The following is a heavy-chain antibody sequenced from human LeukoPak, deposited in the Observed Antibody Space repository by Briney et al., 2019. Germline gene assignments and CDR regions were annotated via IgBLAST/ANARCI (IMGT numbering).Heavy chain of an antibody. D-gene: IGHD6-13*01. CDR1: GFTFSSYS. J-gene: IGHJ4*02. V-gene: IGHV3-21*01. CDR2: VSSSSSYI. CDR3: ARDVVAAAGYYFDY. Sequence: GGSLRLSCAASGFTFSSYSMNWVRQAPGKGLEWVSSVSSSSSYIYYADSVKGRFTISRDNAKSSLYLQMNSLRAEDTAVYYCARDVVAAAGYYFDYWGQGTLVTVSS.